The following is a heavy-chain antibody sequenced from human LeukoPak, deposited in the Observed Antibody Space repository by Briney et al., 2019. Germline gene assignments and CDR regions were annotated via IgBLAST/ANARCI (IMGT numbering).Heavy chain of an antibody. V-gene: IGHV3-23*01. CDR3: ATWVFLGESGYYDY. Sequence: PGGSLRLSCAASGFTFSTYAVTWARQAPGKGLEWVSIITRSGGTYYADSVKGRFTISRDNSKNTLYLQMNSLRAEDTAVYYCATWVFLGESGYYDYWGQGTLVTVSS. D-gene: IGHD3-10*01. CDR1: GFTFSTYA. CDR2: ITRSGGT. J-gene: IGHJ4*02.